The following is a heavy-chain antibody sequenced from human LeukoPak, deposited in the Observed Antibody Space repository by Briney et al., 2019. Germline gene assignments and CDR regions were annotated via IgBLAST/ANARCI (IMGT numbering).Heavy chain of an antibody. J-gene: IGHJ4*02. CDR1: GFSFSDYY. Sequence: GGSLTLSCVASGFSFSDYYMTWIRPAPGKGREWVSYISSSSSYTNYANSVKGRFTISRDNAKNSLYLQMNSLRAEETAVYYGARPRRADGQLVLDYWGQGTLVTVSS. CDR2: ISSSSSYT. V-gene: IGHV3-11*03. CDR3: ARPRRADGQLVLDY. D-gene: IGHD6-13*01.